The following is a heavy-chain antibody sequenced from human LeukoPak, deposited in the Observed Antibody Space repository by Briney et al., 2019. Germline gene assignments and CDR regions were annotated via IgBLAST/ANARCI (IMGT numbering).Heavy chain of an antibody. V-gene: IGHV4-30-4*07. CDR1: GGSISSGGYS. D-gene: IGHD2-21*02. Sequence: PSQTLSLTCAVSGGSISSGGYSWSWIRQPPGKGLEWIGYIYYSGSTNYNPSLKSRVTISVDTSKNQFSLKLSSVTAADTAVYYCARWVVTRASTTTSNLEAVFDYWGQGTLVTVSS. CDR3: ARWVVTRASTTTSNLEAVFDY. CDR2: IYYSGST. J-gene: IGHJ4*02.